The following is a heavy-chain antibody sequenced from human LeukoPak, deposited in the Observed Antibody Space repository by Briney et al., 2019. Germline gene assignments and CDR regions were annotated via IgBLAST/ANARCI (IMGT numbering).Heavy chain of an antibody. V-gene: IGHV1-69*05. Sequence: SVKVSCKASGGTFSSYAISWVRQAPGQGLEWMGRIIPIFSTANYAQKFQGRVTITTDESTSTAYMELSSLRSEDTAVYYCAREGAAPIDYWGQGTLVTVSS. J-gene: IGHJ4*02. D-gene: IGHD6-6*01. CDR2: IIPIFSTA. CDR1: GGTFSSYA. CDR3: AREGAAPIDY.